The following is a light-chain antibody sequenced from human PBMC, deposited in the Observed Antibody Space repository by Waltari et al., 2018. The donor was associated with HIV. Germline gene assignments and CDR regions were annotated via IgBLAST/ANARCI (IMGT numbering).Light chain of an antibody. J-gene: IGKJ2*01. CDR3: QQYYSSPYT. CDR2: WAS. Sequence: IVTTQSPDSLPVSLGERATINCKSSQSVLYSSNNQNYLAWYQQKPGQPPKLLIYWASIRESGVPDRFSGSGSGTDFTLTITSLQAEDVAVYFCQQYYSSPYTFGQGTRLEMK. V-gene: IGKV4-1*01. CDR1: QSVLYSSNNQNY.